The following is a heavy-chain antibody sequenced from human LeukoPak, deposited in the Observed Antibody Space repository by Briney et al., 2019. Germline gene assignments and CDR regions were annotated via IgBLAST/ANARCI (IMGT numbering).Heavy chain of an antibody. V-gene: IGHV3-49*04. D-gene: IGHD6-13*01. CDR3: TYSSSWYTSSHYYYYYMDV. CDR2: IRSKAYGGTT. J-gene: IGHJ6*03. CDR1: GFTFGDYA. Sequence: GGPLRLSCTASGFTFGDYAMSWVRQAPGKGLEWVGFIRSKAYGGTTEYAASVKGRFTISRDDSKSIAYLQMNSLKTEDTAVYYCTYSSSWYTSSHYYYYYMDVWGKGTTVTASS.